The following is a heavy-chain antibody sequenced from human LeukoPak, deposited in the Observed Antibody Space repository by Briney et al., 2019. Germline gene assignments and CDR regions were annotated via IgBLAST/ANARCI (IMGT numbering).Heavy chain of an antibody. CDR2: IRYDGSNT. D-gene: IGHD6-13*01. CDR3: AKVPRIAAASNFFDY. CDR1: GFTFSHHG. J-gene: IGHJ4*02. Sequence: PGGSLRLSCAASGFTFSHHGMHWVRRSPGKGLEWVAFIRYDGSNTYYADSVKGRFTVSRDNSKNTLYLQMNSLRAEDTAVYYCAKVPRIAAASNFFDYWGQGTLVTVSS. V-gene: IGHV3-30*02.